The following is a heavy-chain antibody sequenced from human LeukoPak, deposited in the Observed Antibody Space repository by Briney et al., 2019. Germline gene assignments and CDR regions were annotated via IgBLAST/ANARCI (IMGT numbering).Heavy chain of an antibody. CDR1: GFTFSSYS. CDR2: ISSSSSYI. Sequence: PGGSLRLSCAASGFTFSSYSMNWVRQAPGKGLEWVSSISSSSSYIYYADSVKGRFTISRDNAKNSLYPQMNSLRAEDTAVYCGARATYSGSYYSAFDIWGQGTMVTVSS. CDR3: ARATYSGSYYSAFDI. D-gene: IGHD1-26*01. J-gene: IGHJ3*02. V-gene: IGHV3-21*01.